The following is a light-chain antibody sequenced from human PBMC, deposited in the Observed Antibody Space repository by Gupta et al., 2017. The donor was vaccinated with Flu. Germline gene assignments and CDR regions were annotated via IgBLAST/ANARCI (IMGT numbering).Light chain of an antibody. CDR2: DAS. CDR1: QSVNIY. CDR3: QQHSGLPMST. V-gene: IGKV3-11*01. Sequence: EIVLTQSPATLSLSPGDRAILSCRASQSVNIYLAWYQQKPGQPPRLLMFDASKRDAGIPDRFSGSGYGTDLTLTISTREPEDFAVYYCQQHSGLPMSTFGQGTKL. J-gene: IGKJ2*01.